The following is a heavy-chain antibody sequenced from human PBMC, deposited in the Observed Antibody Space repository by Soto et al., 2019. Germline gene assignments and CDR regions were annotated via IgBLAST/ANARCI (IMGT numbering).Heavy chain of an antibody. D-gene: IGHD3-9*01. Sequence: EVQLVESGGGLVQPGGSLRLSCAASGFTFSSYDMHWVRQATGKGLEWVSAIGTAGDTYYPGSVKGRFTISRENAKNSLYLQMNSLRAGDTAVYYCARSWSSSDYDILTGYGAFDIWGQGTMVTVSS. J-gene: IGHJ3*02. V-gene: IGHV3-13*04. CDR3: ARSWSSSDYDILTGYGAFDI. CDR1: GFTFSSYD. CDR2: IGTAGDT.